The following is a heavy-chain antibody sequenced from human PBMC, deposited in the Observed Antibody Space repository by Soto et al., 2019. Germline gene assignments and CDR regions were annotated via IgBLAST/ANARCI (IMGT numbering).Heavy chain of an antibody. Sequence: LSLTCAVYGGSFSGYYWSWIRQPPGKGLEWIGEINHSGSTNYNPSLKSRVTISVDTSKNQFSLKLSSVTAADTAVYYCARAYYDFWSGYLAAFDIWGQGTMVTVSS. CDR2: INHSGST. CDR3: ARAYYDFWSGYLAAFDI. D-gene: IGHD3-3*01. J-gene: IGHJ3*02. V-gene: IGHV4-34*01. CDR1: GGSFSGYY.